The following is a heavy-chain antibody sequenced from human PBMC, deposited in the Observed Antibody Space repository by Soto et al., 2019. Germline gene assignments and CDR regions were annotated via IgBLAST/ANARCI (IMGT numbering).Heavy chain of an antibody. Sequence: ASVKVSCKASRYTFTDYYVHWVRQAPGPGLEWMGWISPHTGGTTYAQKFQGRVTMTMDTSVSTAYLDLRSLSSDDTAVYYCARDPASTYSTSSFDFWGQGTLVTVSS. CDR1: RYTFTDYY. CDR2: ISPHTGGT. D-gene: IGHD2-8*01. J-gene: IGHJ4*02. CDR3: ARDPASTYSTSSFDF. V-gene: IGHV1-2*02.